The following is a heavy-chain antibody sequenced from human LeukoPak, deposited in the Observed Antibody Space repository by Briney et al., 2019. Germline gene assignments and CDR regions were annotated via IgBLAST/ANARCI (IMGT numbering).Heavy chain of an antibody. CDR2: MSSSRSYT. D-gene: IGHD5-18*01. CDR3: SRLRGYSYGFDY. J-gene: IGHJ4*02. CDR1: GFTLSDSY. Sequence: PGGSLRLSCAASGFTLSDSYMSWIRQAPGKGLEWVSYMSSSRSYTNYADSVKGRFTISRDNAKNSLYLQMDSLRVEDTAVYYCSRLRGYSYGFDYWGQGTLVTVSS. V-gene: IGHV3-11*03.